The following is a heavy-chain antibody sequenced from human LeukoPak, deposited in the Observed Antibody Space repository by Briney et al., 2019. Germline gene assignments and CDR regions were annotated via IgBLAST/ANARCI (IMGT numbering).Heavy chain of an antibody. V-gene: IGHV4-59*01. J-gene: IGHJ4*02. CDR3: ARGGAAAGGDF. D-gene: IGHD6-13*01. Sequence: SETLSLTCTVSGGSISNYYWSWIRQPPGKGLEWIGYMYYTGSTNYNPSLKSRVTISVDTSKNQFSLKLSSVTAADTAVYYCARGGAAAGGDFWGQGTLVAVSS. CDR2: MYYTGST. CDR1: GGSISNYY.